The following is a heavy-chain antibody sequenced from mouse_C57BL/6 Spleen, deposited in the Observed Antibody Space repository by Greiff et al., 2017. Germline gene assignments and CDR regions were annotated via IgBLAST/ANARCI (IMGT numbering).Heavy chain of an antibody. Sequence: EVMLVESGGDLVKPGGSLKLSCAASGFTFSSYGMSWVRQTPDKRLEWVATISSGGSYTYYPDSVEGRITISRDKAKNTLYLHMSSMKSEDTTMYYCARNGGTTVGYYFGYWGQGTTLTVSS. V-gene: IGHV5-6*02. D-gene: IGHD1-1*01. J-gene: IGHJ2*01. CDR1: GFTFSSYG. CDR3: ARNGGTTVGYYFGY. CDR2: ISSGGSYT.